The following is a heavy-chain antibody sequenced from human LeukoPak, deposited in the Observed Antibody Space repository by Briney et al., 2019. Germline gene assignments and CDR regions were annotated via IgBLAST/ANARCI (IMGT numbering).Heavy chain of an antibody. CDR3: AKDRITMVRGAPLDY. CDR2: IRYDGSNK. D-gene: IGHD3-10*01. CDR1: GFTFSSYA. J-gene: IGHJ4*02. V-gene: IGHV3-30*02. Sequence: GGSLRLSCAASGFTFSSYAMHWVRQAPGKGLEWVAFIRYDGSNKYYADSVKGRFTISRDNSKNTLYLQMNSLRAEDTAVYYCAKDRITMVRGAPLDYWGQGTLVTVSS.